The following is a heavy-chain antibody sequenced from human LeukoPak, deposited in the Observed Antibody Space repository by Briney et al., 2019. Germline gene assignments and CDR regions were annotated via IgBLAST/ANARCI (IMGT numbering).Heavy chain of an antibody. CDR1: GGSISSYY. CDR2: IYYSGST. CDR3: ARFGFLDYSNYVGPFDY. V-gene: IGHV4-59*01. J-gene: IGHJ4*02. D-gene: IGHD4-4*01. Sequence: PSETLSLTCTVSGGSISSYYWSWIRHPPGKGLEWIGYIYYSGSTNYNPSLKSRVTISVDTSKNQFSLTLSSVTAADTAVYYCARFGFLDYSNYVGPFDYWGQGTLVPVSS.